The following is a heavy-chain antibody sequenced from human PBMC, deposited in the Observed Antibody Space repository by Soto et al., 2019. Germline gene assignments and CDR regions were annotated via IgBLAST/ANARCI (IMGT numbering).Heavy chain of an antibody. D-gene: IGHD4-17*01. J-gene: IGHJ4*02. V-gene: IGHV3-30*18. CDR2: ISYDGSNK. CDR3: AKGTVTTERYFDY. CDR1: GFTFSSYG. Sequence: LRLSCAASGFTFSSYGMHWVRQAPGKVLEWVAVISYDGSNKYYADSVKGRFTISRDNSKNTLYLQMNSLRAEDTAVYYCAKGTVTTERYFDYWGQGTLVTVSS.